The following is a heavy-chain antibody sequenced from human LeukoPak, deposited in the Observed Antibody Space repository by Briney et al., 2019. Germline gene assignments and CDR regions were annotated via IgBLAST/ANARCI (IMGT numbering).Heavy chain of an antibody. CDR2: IKPDGSEK. V-gene: IGHV3-7*01. CDR1: GFVFSASY. J-gene: IGHJ5*01. Sequence: GGSLSLSCAASGFVFSASYMSWVRKAPGKGLEWVATIKPDGSEKYHADSVSGRFTISRDNTNDSLFLQMNSLRVDDTAVYYCVRGGTYWTVSWGQGTLANVS. CDR3: VRGGTYWTVS.